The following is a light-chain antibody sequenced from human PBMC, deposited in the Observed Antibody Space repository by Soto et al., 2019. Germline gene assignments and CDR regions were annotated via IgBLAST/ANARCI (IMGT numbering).Light chain of an antibody. J-gene: IGKJ4*01. Sequence: EIVLTQSPATLSLSPREKATPSCRASQSVSSYLAWYQQKPGQAPRLLIYDASNRATGIPARFSGSGSGTDFTLTISSLEPEDFAVYYCQQRSNWPLTFGGGTKVDIK. V-gene: IGKV3-11*01. CDR1: QSVSSY. CDR2: DAS. CDR3: QQRSNWPLT.